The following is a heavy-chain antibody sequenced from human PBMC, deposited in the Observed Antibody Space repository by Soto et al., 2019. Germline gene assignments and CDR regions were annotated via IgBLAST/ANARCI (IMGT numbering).Heavy chain of an antibody. CDR2: IIPIFGTA. J-gene: IGHJ6*02. CDR3: ARGVYCSGGSCEPGGFADV. V-gene: IGHV1-69*12. CDR1: GGTFSSYA. D-gene: IGHD2-15*01. Sequence: QVQLVQSGAEVKKPGSSVKVSCKASGGTFSSYAISWVRQAPGQGLEWMGGIIPIFGTANYAQKFQGRVTITADESTSTAYMELSSLRSEDTAVYYCARGVYCSGGSCEPGGFADVWGQWTTVTVSS.